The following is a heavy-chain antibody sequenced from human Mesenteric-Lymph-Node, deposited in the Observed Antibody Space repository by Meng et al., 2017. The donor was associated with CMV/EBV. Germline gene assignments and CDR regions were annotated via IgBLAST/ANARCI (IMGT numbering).Heavy chain of an antibody. CDR2: LYYSSESYH. CDR3: AYFGALPTLW. V-gene: IGHV6-1*03. J-gene: IGHJ4*02. CDR1: ADSFSSTDAA. Sequence: QVQRAQSRPGLVESSPGLLEPCTTSADSFSSTDAACSRSSWSPSGGLESLERLYYSSESYHGYAASVNTCINVHLDTSENTLSLHLNFVTPEDTAAYYCAYFGALPTLWWGQGTLVTVSS. D-gene: IGHD3-16*01.